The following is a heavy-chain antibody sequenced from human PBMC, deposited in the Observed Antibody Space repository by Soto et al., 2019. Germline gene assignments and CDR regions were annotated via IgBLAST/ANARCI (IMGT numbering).Heavy chain of an antibody. CDR1: GFTFSSYS. J-gene: IGHJ6*02. D-gene: IGHD2-21*02. Sequence: GGSLRLSCAASGFTFSSYSMNWVRQAPGKGLEWVSSISSSSSYIYYADSVKGRFTISRDNAKNSLYLQMNSLRAEDTAVYYCAREFPLCGGDCLCYYYYGKDFWGQGTTVTVSS. CDR3: AREFPLCGGDCLCYYYYGKDF. V-gene: IGHV3-21*01. CDR2: ISSSSSYI.